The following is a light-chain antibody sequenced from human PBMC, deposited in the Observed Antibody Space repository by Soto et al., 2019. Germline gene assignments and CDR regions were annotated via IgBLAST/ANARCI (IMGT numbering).Light chain of an antibody. CDR2: EVS. CDR1: SSDVGGYNY. CDR3: SSYTRGSTLV. Sequence: QSALTQPASVSGSPGQSITISCTGTSSDVGGYNYVSWYQQHPDKAPKLMIYEVSNRPSGVSNRFSGSKSGNTASLTISGLQSEDECNYYCSSYTRGSTLVFGGGTKLTVL. V-gene: IGLV2-14*01. J-gene: IGLJ3*02.